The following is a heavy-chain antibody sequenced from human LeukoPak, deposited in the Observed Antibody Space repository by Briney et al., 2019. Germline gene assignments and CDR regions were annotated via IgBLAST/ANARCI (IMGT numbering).Heavy chain of an antibody. D-gene: IGHD1-1*01. V-gene: IGHV3-74*01. CDR2: INNDGSST. CDR3: ARGGINQFDY. CDR1: GFTFSNYW. J-gene: IGHJ4*02. Sequence: PGGSLRLSCAASGFTFSNYWMHWVRHAPGKGLVWISRINNDGSSTTYVDSVKGRFTIYRDNAKNTVYLQMTSLRAEDTAVYYCARGGINQFDYWGQGTPVTVSS.